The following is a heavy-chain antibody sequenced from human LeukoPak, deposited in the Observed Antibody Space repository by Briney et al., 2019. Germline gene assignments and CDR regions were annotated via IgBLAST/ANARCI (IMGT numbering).Heavy chain of an antibody. J-gene: IGHJ4*02. V-gene: IGHV4-34*01. CDR3: ARSRRITMVRGVPGGFDY. CDR2: INHSGNT. CDR1: GGSFSGYY. D-gene: IGHD3-10*01. Sequence: SETLSLTCAVYGGSFSGYYWSWIRQPPGKGLEWIGEINHSGNTNSNPSLKSRVTMSVDTSKNQFSLKLSSLTAADTAVYYCARSRRITMVRGVPGGFDYWGQGTLVTVSS.